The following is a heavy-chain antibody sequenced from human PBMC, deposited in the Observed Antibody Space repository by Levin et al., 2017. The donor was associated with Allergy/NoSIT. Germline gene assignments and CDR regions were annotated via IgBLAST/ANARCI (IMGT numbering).Heavy chain of an antibody. V-gene: IGHV1-46*01. CDR1: GYPFSNYY. J-gene: IGHJ1*01. CDR2: INPSGDNT. CDR3: AREAPTFEF. D-gene: IGHD3-10*01. Sequence: ASVKVSCKASGYPFSNYYLHWVRQAPGQGLEWMGIINPSGDNTMYAQKLQGRVTMTSDTSTSTVYMELSSLRPEDTAVYYCAREAPTFEFWGQGTLVTVSS.